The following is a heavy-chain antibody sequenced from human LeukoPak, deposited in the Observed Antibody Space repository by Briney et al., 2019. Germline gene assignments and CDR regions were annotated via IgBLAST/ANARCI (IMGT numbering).Heavy chain of an antibody. CDR1: GGSISSFY. V-gene: IGHV4-59*08. J-gene: IGHJ4*02. CDR2: IQDSGGT. Sequence: PSETLSLTCTVSGGSISSFYWSWIRQSPGKGLEWIGYIQDSGGTNYNPSLKSRVTISLDTSKNQFSLRLNSVTAADTAVYYCAGDRNTGSWYFYWGQGTLVTVSS. D-gene: IGHD6-13*01. CDR3: AGDRNTGSWYFY.